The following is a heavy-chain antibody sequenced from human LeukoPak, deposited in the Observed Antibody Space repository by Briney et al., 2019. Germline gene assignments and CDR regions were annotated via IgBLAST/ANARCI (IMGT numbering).Heavy chain of an antibody. V-gene: IGHV1-46*01. J-gene: IGHJ4*02. CDR1: GYTFTRYY. D-gene: IGHD5-24*01. CDR3: ARDIGEMPNY. Sequence: GASVKVSCKASGYTFTRYYMHWVRQAPGQGLEWMGIIDPSGGSTSYAQNFQGGITMTRDATTSTVYLELSSLRSEDTAVYYCARDIGEMPNYWGQGTLVTVSS. CDR2: IDPSGGST.